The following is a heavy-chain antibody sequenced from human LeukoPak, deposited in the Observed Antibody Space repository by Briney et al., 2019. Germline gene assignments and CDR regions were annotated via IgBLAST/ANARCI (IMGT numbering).Heavy chain of an antibody. V-gene: IGHV1-46*01. J-gene: IGHJ4*02. CDR1: GYTFTGYY. CDR2: INPSGGST. D-gene: IGHD2-2*01. Sequence: GASVKVSCKASGYTFTGYYMHWVRQAPGQGLEWMGIINPSGGSTSYAQKFQGRVTITADESTSTAYMELSSLRSEDTAVYYCARSKSVVVPAAMYFSLDYWGQGTLVTVSS. CDR3: ARSKSVVVPAAMYFSLDY.